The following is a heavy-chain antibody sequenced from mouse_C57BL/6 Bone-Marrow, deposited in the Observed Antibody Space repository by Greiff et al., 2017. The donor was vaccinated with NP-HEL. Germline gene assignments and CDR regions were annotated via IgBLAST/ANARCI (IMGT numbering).Heavy chain of an antibody. CDR3: ARDRGDGYYAMDY. D-gene: IGHD2-3*01. Sequence: EVKLMESGGGLVKPGGSLKLSCAASGFTFSSYAMSWVRQTPEKRLEWVATISDGGSYTYYPDNVKGRFTISRDNAKNNLYLQMSHLKSEDTAMYYCARDRGDGYYAMDYWGQGTSVTVSS. CDR1: GFTFSSYA. CDR2: ISDGGSYT. V-gene: IGHV5-4*01. J-gene: IGHJ4*01.